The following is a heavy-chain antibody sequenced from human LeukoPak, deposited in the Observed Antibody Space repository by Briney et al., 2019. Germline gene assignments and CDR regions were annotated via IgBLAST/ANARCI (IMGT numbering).Heavy chain of an antibody. J-gene: IGHJ5*02. CDR3: ARLDRKPRGYNWFDP. CDR2: ISYDGNIK. V-gene: IGHV3-30*03. Sequence: GRSLRLSCAASGFSFTSYNFHWVRQAPGKGLQWLGFISYDGNIKFEDSVKGRFTISRDNSKNTLYLQMNSLRAEDTAVYYCARLDRKPRGYNWFDPWGQGTLVTVSS. CDR1: GFSFTSYN. D-gene: IGHD1-14*01.